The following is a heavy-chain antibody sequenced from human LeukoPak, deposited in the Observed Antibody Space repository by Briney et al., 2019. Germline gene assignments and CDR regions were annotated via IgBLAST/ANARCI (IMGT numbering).Heavy chain of an antibody. V-gene: IGHV3-7*01. Sequence: GGSLRLSCAASGFTFSSYAMSWVRQAPGKGLEWVANIKQDGSEKYYVDSVKGRFTISRDNAKNSLYLQMNSLRAEDTAVYYCARQGSGCSSTSCYTLSYYYYGMDVWGQGTTVTVSS. CDR3: ARQGSGCSSTSCYTLSYYYYGMDV. CDR1: GFTFSSYA. CDR2: IKQDGSEK. D-gene: IGHD2-2*02. J-gene: IGHJ6*02.